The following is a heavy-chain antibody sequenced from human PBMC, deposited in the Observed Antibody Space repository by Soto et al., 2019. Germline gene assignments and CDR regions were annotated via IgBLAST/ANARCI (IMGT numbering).Heavy chain of an antibody. CDR3: ARLVAAVPGHYYFDY. J-gene: IGHJ4*02. V-gene: IGHV3-66*04. Sequence: EVQLVESGGGLVQPGGSLRLSCEASGITVSSNFMTWVRQAPGKGLEWVSVIHSGGSTYNAISVKGRITISRDNSKNTVYLQMNSLRLEDTAVYYCARLVAAVPGHYYFDYWGQGTLVTVSS. CDR2: IHSGGST. CDR1: GITVSSNF. D-gene: IGHD6-19*01.